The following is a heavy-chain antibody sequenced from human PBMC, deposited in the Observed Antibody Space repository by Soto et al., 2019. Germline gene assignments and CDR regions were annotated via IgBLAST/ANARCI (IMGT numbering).Heavy chain of an antibody. J-gene: IGHJ4*02. V-gene: IGHV4-4*02. CDR2: IYHSEST. Sequence: SETLSLTCAVSGGSISSGNWWSWVRQPPGKGLEWIGEIYHSESTNYNPSLKSRVTISIDKSKNQFSLKLNSVTAADTAVYYCARGRYCSGGNCYPRGSIDYSGQATLVTVSS. CDR3: ARGRYCSGGNCYPRGSIDY. CDR1: GGSISSGNW. D-gene: IGHD2-15*01.